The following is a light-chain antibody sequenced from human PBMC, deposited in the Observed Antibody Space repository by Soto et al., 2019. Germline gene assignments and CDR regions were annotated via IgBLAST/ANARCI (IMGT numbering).Light chain of an antibody. V-gene: IGLV2-14*01. CDR2: EGT. J-gene: IGLJ2*01. CDR3: SSSTNTNTLVI. CDR1: SSDIGRYKV. Sequence: QSALTQPASVSGSPGQSITISCTGTSSDIGRYKVVSWFQQHPGKAPKLMIFEGTNRPSGVSNRFSGSKSGNTASLTISGLQAEDEAIYFCSSSTNTNTLVIFGGGTKVTVL.